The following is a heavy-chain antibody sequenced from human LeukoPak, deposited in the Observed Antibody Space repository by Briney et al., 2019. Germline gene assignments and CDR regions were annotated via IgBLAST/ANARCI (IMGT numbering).Heavy chain of an antibody. V-gene: IGHV3-66*01. D-gene: IGHD3-10*01. CDR1: GFTLSSFA. CDR2: IYSGGST. J-gene: IGHJ4*02. CDR3: ARAIGSGGTDY. Sequence: PGGSLRLSCAASGFTLSSFAMHWVRQAPGKGLEWVSVIYSGGSTYYADSVKGRFTISRDNSKNTLYLQMNSLRAEDTAVYYCARAIGSGGTDYWGQGTLVTVSS.